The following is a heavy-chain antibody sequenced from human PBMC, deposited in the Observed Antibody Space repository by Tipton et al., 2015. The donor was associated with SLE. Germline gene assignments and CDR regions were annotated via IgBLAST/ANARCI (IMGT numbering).Heavy chain of an antibody. J-gene: IGHJ5*02. V-gene: IGHV3-9*01. CDR1: GFTFDEYA. Sequence: SLRLSCAASGFTFDEYAMHWVRQAPGKGLEWVSGINWNSGGIAYGDSVKGRFTISRDNAKKSLYLQMNSLRVEDTALYYCAKDGGGGSPLNWFDPWGQGTLVTVSS. CDR2: INWNSGGI. D-gene: IGHD3-16*01. CDR3: AKDGGGGSPLNWFDP.